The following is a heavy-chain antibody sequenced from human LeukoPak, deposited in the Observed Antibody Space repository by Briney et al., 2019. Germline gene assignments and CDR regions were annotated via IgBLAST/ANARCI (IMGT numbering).Heavy chain of an antibody. D-gene: IGHD6-13*01. Sequence: SETLSLTCTVSGGSISSSSYYWGWIRQPPGEGLEWIGSIYYSGSTYYNPSLKSRVTISVDTSKNQFSLKLSSVTAADTAVYYCARPSSSIAAAGGWFDPWGQGTLVTVSS. CDR2: IYYSGST. CDR3: ARPSSSIAAAGGWFDP. J-gene: IGHJ5*02. CDR1: GGSISSSSYY. V-gene: IGHV4-39*01.